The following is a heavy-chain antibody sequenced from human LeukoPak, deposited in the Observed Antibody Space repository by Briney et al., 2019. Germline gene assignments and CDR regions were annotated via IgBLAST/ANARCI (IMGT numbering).Heavy chain of an antibody. Sequence: ASVKVSCKASGYTYTSYDINWVRQATGQGLEWMGWMNPNSGNTGYAQKFQGRVTMTRNTSISTAYMELSSLRSEDTAVYYCARGRGSSWYPAIDYYYYYGMDVWGQGTTVTVSS. J-gene: IGHJ6*02. CDR1: GYTYTSYD. V-gene: IGHV1-8*01. CDR2: MNPNSGNT. D-gene: IGHD6-13*01. CDR3: ARGRGSSWYPAIDYYYYYGMDV.